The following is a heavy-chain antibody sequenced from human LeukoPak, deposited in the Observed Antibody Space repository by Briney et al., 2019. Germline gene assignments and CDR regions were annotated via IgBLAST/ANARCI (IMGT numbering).Heavy chain of an antibody. Sequence: SSETLSLTCTVSGGSISSYYWSWIRQPPGKGLEWIGSIYYSGSTYYNPSLKSRVTISVDTSKNQFSLKLSSVTAADTAVYYCARTYDSSGYYGLYFDYWGQGTLVTVSS. CDR1: GGSISSYY. CDR3: ARTYDSSGYYGLYFDY. D-gene: IGHD3-22*01. CDR2: IYYSGST. V-gene: IGHV4-59*05. J-gene: IGHJ4*02.